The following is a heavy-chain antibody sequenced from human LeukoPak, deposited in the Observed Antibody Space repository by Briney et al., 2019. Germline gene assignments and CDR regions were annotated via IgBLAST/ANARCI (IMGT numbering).Heavy chain of an antibody. V-gene: IGHV1-18*01. CDR2: ISAYNGNT. Sequence: GASVKVSCKASGYTFTSYGISWVRQAPGQGLERMGWISAYNGNTNYAQKLQGRVTMTTDTSTSTAYMELRSLRSDDTAVYYCARGIVATTDYYYYYYGMDVWGQGTTVTVSS. J-gene: IGHJ6*02. CDR3: ARGIVATTDYYYYYYGMDV. CDR1: GYTFTSYG. D-gene: IGHD5-12*01.